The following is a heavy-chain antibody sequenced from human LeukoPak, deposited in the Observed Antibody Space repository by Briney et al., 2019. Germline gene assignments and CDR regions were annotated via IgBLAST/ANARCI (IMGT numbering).Heavy chain of an antibody. CDR1: GYTFTGYY. Sequence: ASVKVSCKASGYTFTGYYMHWVRQAPGQGLEWMGWINPNSGGTNYAQKFQGRVTMTRDMSISTAYMELSRLRSDDTAVYYCAREPRCQADLGCYYYMEVWGKGTTVTVSS. D-gene: IGHD7-27*01. V-gene: IGHV1-2*02. CDR2: INPNSGGT. CDR3: AREPRCQADLGCYYYMEV. J-gene: IGHJ6*03.